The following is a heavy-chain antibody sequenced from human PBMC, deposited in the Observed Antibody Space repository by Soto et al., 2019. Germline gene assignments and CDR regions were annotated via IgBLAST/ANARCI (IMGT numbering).Heavy chain of an antibody. CDR1: GFTFSSYS. CDR2: ITSDSSTI. V-gene: IGHV3-48*02. Sequence: EVQLVESGGGLVQPGGSLRLSCAASGFTFSSYSINWVRQAPGKGLEWFSYITSDSSTISYADSVKGRFTVSRDNAKNSLYLQMNSLSDEDTAVYYCARVGRGVYGMDVWGQGNSVTVSS. D-gene: IGHD2-8*01. J-gene: IGHJ6*02. CDR3: ARVGRGVYGMDV.